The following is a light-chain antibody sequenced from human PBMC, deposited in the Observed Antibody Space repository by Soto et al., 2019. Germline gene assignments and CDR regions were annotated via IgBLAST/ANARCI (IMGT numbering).Light chain of an antibody. J-gene: IGKJ4*01. V-gene: IGKV1-6*01. Sequence: AIQMTQSPSSLSASVGDRVTITCRASQGIRNDLGWYQQRPGKAPKVLIYAASTVQSGVPSRFSGSGYGTDFTLTISSPQPEDFATYYCLQDYDYPLTFGGGTKVEI. CDR1: QGIRND. CDR2: AAS. CDR3: LQDYDYPLT.